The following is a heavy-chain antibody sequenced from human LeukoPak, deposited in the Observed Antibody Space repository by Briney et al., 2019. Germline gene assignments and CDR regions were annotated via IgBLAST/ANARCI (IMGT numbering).Heavy chain of an antibody. CDR1: GFTFSSYE. CDR2: ISSSGRTI. V-gene: IGHV3-48*03. Sequence: GGSLRLSWAASGFTFSSYEMNWVRQAPGKGLEWVSYISSSGRTIYYADSVKGRFTISRDNAKNSLYLHMNSLRAEDTAVYYCAELGITMIGGVWGKGTTVTISS. CDR3: AELGITMIGGV. J-gene: IGHJ6*04. D-gene: IGHD3-10*02.